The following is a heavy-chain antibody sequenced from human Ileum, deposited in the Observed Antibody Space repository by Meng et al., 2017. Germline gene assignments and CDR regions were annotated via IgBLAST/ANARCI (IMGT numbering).Heavy chain of an antibody. V-gene: IGHV7-4-1*02. CDR3: ATDGSRGSSKY. Sequence: QVQLVQSGSELKKPGASLTASCKASGYTFTSYTMNWVRQAPGQGLEWMGWINTNTGNPTYAQGFTGRFVFSLDTSVSTAYLQINSLKAEDTAVYYCATDGSRGSSKYWGQGTLVTVSS. D-gene: IGHD2-15*01. CDR2: INTNTGNP. J-gene: IGHJ4*02. CDR1: GYTFTSYT.